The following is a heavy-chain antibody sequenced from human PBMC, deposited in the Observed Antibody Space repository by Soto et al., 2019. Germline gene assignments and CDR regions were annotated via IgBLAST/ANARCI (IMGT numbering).Heavy chain of an antibody. V-gene: IGHV3-7*01. D-gene: IGHD3-22*01. Sequence: PGGSLRLSCAASGFSLSSYWMSLVRQAPGKGLEWVANIKNDGSERYYVDSVKGRFTISRDNAKNSLYPQMNSLGAEDTAVYYCARKGASYDSSGYLSYDFDSWGQG. CDR3: ARKGASYDSSGYLSYDFDS. J-gene: IGHJ4*02. CDR2: IKNDGSER. CDR1: GFSLSSYW.